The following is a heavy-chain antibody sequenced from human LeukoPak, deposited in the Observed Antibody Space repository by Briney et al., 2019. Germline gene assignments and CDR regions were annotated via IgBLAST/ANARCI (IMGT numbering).Heavy chain of an antibody. D-gene: IGHD3-10*01. CDR3: AKRGVVIRVILVGFHKEAYYFDS. J-gene: IGHJ4*02. CDR1: GFTFINYA. V-gene: IGHV3-23*01. CDR2: IGGSGDST. Sequence: GGSLRLSCAASGFTFINYAMSWVRQAPGKGLEWVSGIGGSGDSTHYADSVKGRITISRDNSKNTVYLHMNSLTDEDTAVYFCAKRGVVIRVILVGFHKEAYYFDSWGQGVLVTVSS.